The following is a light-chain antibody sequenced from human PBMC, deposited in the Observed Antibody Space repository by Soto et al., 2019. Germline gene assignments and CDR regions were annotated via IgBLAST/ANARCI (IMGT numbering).Light chain of an antibody. CDR3: CSYAGSTTWV. V-gene: IGLV2-23*01. CDR2: EAF. CDR1: SSDIGSDKL. J-gene: IGLJ3*02. Sequence: QSVLTQPASVSGSPGQSIPISCTGTSSDIGSDKLVSWYQQHPGRAPKIIIYEAFKRPSGVSNRFSGSRSGNTASLTISGLRGEDEADYYCCSYAGSTTWVFGGGTKVTVL.